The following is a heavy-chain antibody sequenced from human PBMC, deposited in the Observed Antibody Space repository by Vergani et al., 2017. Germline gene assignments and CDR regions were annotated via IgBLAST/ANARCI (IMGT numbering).Heavy chain of an antibody. CDR3: ARGALGAYWYFDL. CDR1: GYSFTSYW. J-gene: IGHJ2*01. CDR2: IDHSDSYT. Sequence: EVQLVQSGAEVKKPGESLRISCKGSGYSFTSYWISWVRQMPGKGLEWMGRIDHSDSYTNYSPSFQGHVTISADKSISTTYLPWSSLKASDTAMYYCARGALGAYWYFDLWGRGTLVTVSS. V-gene: IGHV5-10-1*03.